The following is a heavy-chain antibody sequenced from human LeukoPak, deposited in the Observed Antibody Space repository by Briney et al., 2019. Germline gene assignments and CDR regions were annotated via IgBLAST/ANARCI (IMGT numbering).Heavy chain of an antibody. CDR2: IYYSGST. V-gene: IGHV4-59*12. J-gene: IGHJ4*02. D-gene: IGHD6-19*01. CDR3: ARVGYSSGWYRN. CDR1: GGSISSYY. Sequence: SETLSLTCTVSGGSISSYYWSWIRQPPGKGLEWIGYIYYSGSTNYNPSLKSRVTMSVDTSKNQFSLKLSSVTAADTAVYYCARVGYSSGWYRNWGQGTLVTVSS.